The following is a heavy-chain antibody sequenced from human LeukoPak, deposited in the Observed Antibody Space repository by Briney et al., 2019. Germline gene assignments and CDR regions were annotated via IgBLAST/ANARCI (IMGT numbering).Heavy chain of an antibody. CDR1: GYSFTSFY. J-gene: IGHJ4*02. Sequence: GASVKVSCKTSGYSFTSFYIHWVRRAPGQGLEWMGMVNPSGGSTISAQKFQDRVNMTTDTSTRTVYMEMTGLTSDDTGIYYCARDAFWGQGTQVTVSS. CDR2: VNPSGGST. CDR3: ARDAF. V-gene: IGHV1-46*01. D-gene: IGHD3-3*02.